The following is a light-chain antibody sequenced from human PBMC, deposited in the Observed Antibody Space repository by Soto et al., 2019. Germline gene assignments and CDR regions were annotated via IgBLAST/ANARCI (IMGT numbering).Light chain of an antibody. CDR2: DDS. CDR3: QVWDSSSDHPHVV. CDR1: NIGSKS. V-gene: IGLV3-21*02. J-gene: IGLJ2*01. Sequence: SYELTQPPSVSVAPGQTARITCGGNNIGSKSVLWYQQKPGQAPVLVVYDDSDRPSGIPERFSGSNSGNTATLTISRVEAGDEADYYCQVWDSSSDHPHVVFGGGTKLTVL.